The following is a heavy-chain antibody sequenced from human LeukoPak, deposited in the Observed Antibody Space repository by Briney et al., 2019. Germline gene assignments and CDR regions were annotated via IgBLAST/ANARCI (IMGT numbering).Heavy chain of an antibody. J-gene: IGHJ4*02. CDR1: GFTFSSYS. V-gene: IGHV3-21*01. CDR3: ARTTYSSGWYYY. CDR2: ISSSSSYI. Sequence: GGSLRLSCAAPGFTFSSYSMNWVRQAPGKGLEWVSSISSSSSYIYYADSVKGRFTIYRDNAKNSLYLQMNSLRAEDTAVYYCARTTYSSGWYYYWGQGTLVTVSS. D-gene: IGHD6-19*01.